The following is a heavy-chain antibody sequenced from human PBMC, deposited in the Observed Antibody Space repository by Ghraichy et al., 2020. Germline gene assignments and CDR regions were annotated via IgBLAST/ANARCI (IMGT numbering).Heavy chain of an antibody. Sequence: GSLRLSCAASGFTFSSYSMNWVRQAPGKGLEWVSSISSSSSYIYYADSVKGRFTISRDNAKNSLYLQMNSLRAEDTAVYYCARDPHYDNVGAFDIWGQGTMVTVSS. J-gene: IGHJ3*02. V-gene: IGHV3-21*01. CDR3: ARDPHYDNVGAFDI. CDR2: ISSSSSYI. CDR1: GFTFSSYS. D-gene: IGHD3-22*01.